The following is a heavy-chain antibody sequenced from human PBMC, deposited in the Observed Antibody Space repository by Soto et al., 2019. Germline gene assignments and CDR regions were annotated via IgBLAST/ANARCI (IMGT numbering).Heavy chain of an antibody. J-gene: IGHJ4*02. CDR1: GYIFTIYY. Sequence: ASVKVSCKASGYIFTIYYLHWVLQAPGQGLEWMGWINPFDGGRMFAQSFQGRVTFTRDTSTSTVYMELSGLRSDDTAVYYCSRVDPGETSPFDHWGQGTLVTVSS. V-gene: IGHV1-46*03. CDR3: SRVDPGETSPFDH. D-gene: IGHD3-10*01. CDR2: INPFDGGR.